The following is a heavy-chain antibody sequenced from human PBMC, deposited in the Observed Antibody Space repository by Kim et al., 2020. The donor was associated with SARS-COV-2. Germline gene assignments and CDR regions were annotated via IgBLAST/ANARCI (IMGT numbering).Heavy chain of an antibody. CDR2: INHSGST. CDR1: GGSFSGYY. CDR3: ARGNLAAAAIDY. D-gene: IGHD6-13*01. J-gene: IGHJ4*02. V-gene: IGHV4-34*01. Sequence: SETLSLTCAVYGGSFSGYYWSWIRQPPGKGLEWIGEINHSGSTNYNPSLKSRVTISVDTSKNQFSLKLSSVTAADTAVYYCARGNLAAAAIDYWGQGTLVTVSS.